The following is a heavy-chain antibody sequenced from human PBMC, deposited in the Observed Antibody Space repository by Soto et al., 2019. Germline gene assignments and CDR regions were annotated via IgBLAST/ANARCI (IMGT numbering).Heavy chain of an antibody. CDR1: GGSISSGDYY. J-gene: IGHJ3*02. CDR2: IYNSGST. CDR3: ARHDYDYVWESPGGDAFDI. V-gene: IGHV4-30-4*01. Sequence: QVQLQESGPGLVKPSQTLSLTCTVSGGSISSGDYYWNWIRQPPGKGLEWIGFIYNSGSTYYNPSLKSRVTISVDASKKQFSLKLTSVTAADTAMYLCARHDYDYVWESPGGDAFDIWGQGTMVTVSS. D-gene: IGHD3-16*01.